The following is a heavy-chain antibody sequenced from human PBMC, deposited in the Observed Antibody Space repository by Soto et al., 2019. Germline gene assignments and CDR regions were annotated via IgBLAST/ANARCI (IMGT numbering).Heavy chain of an antibody. CDR1: GYIFTNHY. CDR3: ARADYYDSSGFYYDY. D-gene: IGHD3-22*01. Sequence: QVQLVQSGAEVKKPGASVKVSCKASGYIFTNHYIHWVRQAPGQGLEWMGIINPSGGSTNYLQKFKGRVTMTSATSTSTVYIELSSLRSEDTAVYFCARADYYDSSGFYYDYWGQGTLVTVSS. J-gene: IGHJ4*02. V-gene: IGHV1-46*01. CDR2: INPSGGST.